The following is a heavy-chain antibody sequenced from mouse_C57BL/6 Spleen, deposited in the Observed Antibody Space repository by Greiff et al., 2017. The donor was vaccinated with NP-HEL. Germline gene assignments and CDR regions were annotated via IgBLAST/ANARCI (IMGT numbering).Heavy chain of an antibody. J-gene: IGHJ3*01. CDR1: GYSITSGYY. D-gene: IGHD4-1*01. V-gene: IGHV3-6*01. Sequence: VQLKQSGPGLVKPSQSLSLTCSVTGYSITSGYYWNWIRQFPGNKLEWMGYISYDGSNNYNPSLKNRISITRDTSKNQFFLKLNSVTTEDTATYYCATDSPNWEFAYWGQGTLVTVSA. CDR2: ISYDGSN. CDR3: ATDSPNWEFAY.